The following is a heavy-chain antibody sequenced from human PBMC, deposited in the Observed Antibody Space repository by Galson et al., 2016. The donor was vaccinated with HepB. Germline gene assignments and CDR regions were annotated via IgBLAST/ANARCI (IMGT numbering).Heavy chain of an antibody. CDR3: ARGYTDGWYHDY. Sequence: SVKVSCKASGGIFSSYGFNWVRQAPGQGLEWMGWTSTANADTKYSQRFQDRVTFTRDTSATTVYMELTSLRSEDTAVYYCARGYTDGWYHDYWGQGILVTVSS. CDR2: TSTANADT. D-gene: IGHD6-19*01. V-gene: IGHV1-3*04. J-gene: IGHJ4*02. CDR1: GGIFSSYG.